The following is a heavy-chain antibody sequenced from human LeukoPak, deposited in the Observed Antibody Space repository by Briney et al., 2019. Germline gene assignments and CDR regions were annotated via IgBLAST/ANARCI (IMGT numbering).Heavy chain of an antibody. CDR3: AEENRYRRFLEWIY. CDR1: GFTFSSYG. V-gene: IGHV3-30*02. Sequence: PGGSLRLSCAASGFTFSSYGMHWVRQAPGKGLEWVAFIRYDGSNKYYADSVKGRFTISRDNSKNTLYLQMNSLRAEDTAVYYCAEENRYRRFLEWIYWGQGTLVTVSS. CDR2: IRYDGSNK. J-gene: IGHJ4*02. D-gene: IGHD3-3*01.